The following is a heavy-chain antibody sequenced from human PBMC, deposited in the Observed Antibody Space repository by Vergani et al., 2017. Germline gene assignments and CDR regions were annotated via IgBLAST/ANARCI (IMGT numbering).Heavy chain of an antibody. J-gene: IGHJ5*02. Sequence: QVQLVQSGAEVKKPGASVKVSCKASGYTFTSYGISWVRQAPGQGLEWMGWISAYNGNTNYAQKLQGRVTMTTDTSTSTAYMELRSLRSDDTAVYYCARGAVSRFLEWLRGGRVSEETLNWFDPWGQGTLVTVSS. CDR1: GYTFTSYG. CDR2: ISAYNGNT. D-gene: IGHD3-3*01. V-gene: IGHV1-18*04. CDR3: ARGAVSRFLEWLRGGRVSEETLNWFDP.